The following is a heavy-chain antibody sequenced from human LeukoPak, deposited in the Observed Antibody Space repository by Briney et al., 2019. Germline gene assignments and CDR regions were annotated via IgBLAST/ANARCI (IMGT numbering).Heavy chain of an antibody. J-gene: IGHJ6*02. D-gene: IGHD5-12*01. CDR2: ISYDGSNK. CDR1: GFTFSSYG. Sequence: GRSLRLSCAASGFTFSSYGMHWVRQAPGKGLEWVAVISYDGSNKYYADSVKGRFTISRGNSKNTLYLQMNSLRAEDTAVYYCAKGIGYSGYDYTYYYYGMDVWGQGTTVTVSS. CDR3: AKGIGYSGYDYTYYYYGMDV. V-gene: IGHV3-30*18.